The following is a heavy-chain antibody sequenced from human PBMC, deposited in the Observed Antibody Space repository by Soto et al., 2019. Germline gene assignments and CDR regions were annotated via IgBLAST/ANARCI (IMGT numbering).Heavy chain of an antibody. D-gene: IGHD2-21*01. CDR2: ITSDGGST. Sequence: HPGGSLRLSCAVSGFTFSSTWMNWVRQAPGKGLVWVSRITSDGGSTTYADSVKGRFTISRDNAKNTLYLQMNSPRAEDTAVYYCARDWYYSLDYWGQGTLVTVSS. CDR3: ARDWYYSLDY. V-gene: IGHV3-74*01. J-gene: IGHJ4*02. CDR1: GFTFSSTW.